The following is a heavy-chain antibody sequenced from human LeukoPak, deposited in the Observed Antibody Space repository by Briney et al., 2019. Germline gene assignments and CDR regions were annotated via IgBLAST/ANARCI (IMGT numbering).Heavy chain of an antibody. J-gene: IGHJ4*02. V-gene: IGHV3-53*01. D-gene: IGHD3-3*01. CDR1: GFTVSSKY. CDR3: ARAPNVEYYFDS. Sequence: GGSLRLSCAASGFTVSSKYMSWVRQAPGKGLEWVSVIYSGGSTYYADSVKARFTISRDNSKNTLYLQMNSLRAEDTAVYYCARAPNVEYYFDSWGQGTLVTVSS. CDR2: IYSGGST.